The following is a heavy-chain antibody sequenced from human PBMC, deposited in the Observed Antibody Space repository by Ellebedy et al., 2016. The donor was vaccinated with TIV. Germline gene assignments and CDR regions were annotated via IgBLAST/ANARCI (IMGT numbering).Heavy chain of an antibody. D-gene: IGHD2-8*01. CDR2: INHSGST. J-gene: IGHJ3*02. V-gene: IGHV4-34*01. CDR1: SGSFSGYY. CDR3: ARGLRIPIMVYALDAFDI. Sequence: SETLSLTXAVYSGSFSGYYWSWIRQPPGKGLEWIGEINHSGSTNYNPSLKSRVTISVDTSKNQFSLKLSSVTAADTAVYYCARGLRIPIMVYALDAFDIWGQGTMVTVSS.